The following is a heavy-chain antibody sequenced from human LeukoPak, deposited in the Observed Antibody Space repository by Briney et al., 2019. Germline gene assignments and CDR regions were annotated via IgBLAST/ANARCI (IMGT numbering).Heavy chain of an antibody. CDR1: GFTFSGYA. J-gene: IGHJ4*02. Sequence: PGGSLRLSCAASGFTFSGYAMSWVRQAPGKGLEWVSAISGSGGSTYYADSVKGRFTISRDNSKNTLYLQMNSLRAEDTAVYYCAKVPGYYYDSSGYYYFDYWGQGTLVTVSS. CDR3: AKVPGYYYDSSGYYYFDY. CDR2: ISGSGGST. V-gene: IGHV3-23*01. D-gene: IGHD3-22*01.